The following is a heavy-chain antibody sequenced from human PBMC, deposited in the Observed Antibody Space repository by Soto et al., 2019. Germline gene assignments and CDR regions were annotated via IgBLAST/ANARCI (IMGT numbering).Heavy chain of an antibody. D-gene: IGHD3-10*01. CDR2: INPNSGGT. Sequence: ASVKVSCKASGYTFTGYYMHWVRQAPGQGLEWMGWINPNSGGTNYAQKFQGWVTMTRDTSISTAYMELSRLRSDDTAVYYCARALTDTMVRGTDAFDIWGQGTMVTVSS. CDR1: GYTFTGYY. V-gene: IGHV1-2*04. CDR3: ARALTDTMVRGTDAFDI. J-gene: IGHJ3*02.